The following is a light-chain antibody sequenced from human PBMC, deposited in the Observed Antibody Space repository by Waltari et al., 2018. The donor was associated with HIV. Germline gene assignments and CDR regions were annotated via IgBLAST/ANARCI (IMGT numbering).Light chain of an antibody. CDR1: RSNIGSNY. Sequence: QSVLTQPPSASGTPGQSVSISCSGSRSNIGSNYVYWYQHLPGTTPKVVIYRSDPRPPGVPDRFSGSNSGTSASLAISGLRSEDEAHYYCASWDDNLSGWVFGGGTKLTVL. CDR3: ASWDDNLSGWV. V-gene: IGLV1-47*01. CDR2: RSD. J-gene: IGLJ3*02.